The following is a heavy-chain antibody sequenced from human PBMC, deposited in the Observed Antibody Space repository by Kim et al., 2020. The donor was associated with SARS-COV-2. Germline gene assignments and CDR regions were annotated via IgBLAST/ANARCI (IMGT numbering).Heavy chain of an antibody. CDR1: GFIFGDYA. V-gene: IGHV3-49*03. Sequence: GGSLRLSCTGSGFIFGDYAVSWFRQAQGKGLEWVGFIRSKRLGGTTEDASSVRGRFTISRDDSKNIAYLQMNSLKTEDTAVYYWTRGTQDFYGDRGYYADHWGQGTLVTVSS. CDR3: TRGTQDFYGDRGYYADH. J-gene: IGHJ4*02. CDR2: IRSKRLGGTT. D-gene: IGHD3-22*01.